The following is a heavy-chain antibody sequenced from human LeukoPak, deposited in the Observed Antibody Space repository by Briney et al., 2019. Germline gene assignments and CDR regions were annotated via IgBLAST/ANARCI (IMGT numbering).Heavy chain of an antibody. V-gene: IGHV3-23*01. D-gene: IGHD5-12*01. Sequence: GGSLRLSCAASGFTFSSSAMSWVRLAPGKGLEWVLAISGNAGKTYYADSVKGRFTISRDNSKNTLFLQMNSLRAEDTAVYYCAKDLRSGYDVWGQGTTVTVSS. CDR2: ISGNAGKT. J-gene: IGHJ6*02. CDR1: GFTFSSSA. CDR3: AKDLRSGYDV.